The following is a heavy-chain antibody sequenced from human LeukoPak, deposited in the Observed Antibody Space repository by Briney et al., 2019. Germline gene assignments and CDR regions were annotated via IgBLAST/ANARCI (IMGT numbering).Heavy chain of an antibody. CDR3: ARDSYVSGSGSPNWFDP. V-gene: IGHV3-21*06. Sequence: GGSLRLSCAASGFGLSSYCMTWVRQAPGKGLEWVASISSGRNFINYADSVRGRFTISRDNAKNSVYLQMSSLRVEDTAIYYCARDSYVSGSGSPNWFDPWGQGTLVTVSS. CDR1: GFGLSSYC. CDR2: ISSGRNFI. D-gene: IGHD3-10*01. J-gene: IGHJ5*02.